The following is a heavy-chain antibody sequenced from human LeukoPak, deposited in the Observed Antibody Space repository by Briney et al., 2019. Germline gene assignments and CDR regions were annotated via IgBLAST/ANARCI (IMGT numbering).Heavy chain of an antibody. CDR1: GFTFSSFE. V-gene: IGHV3-48*03. Sequence: GGSLRLSCAASGFTFSSFEMNWVRQAPGKGLEWVSYISSSRSTIYYADSVKGRFTISRDNAKNSLYLQMNSLRVEDTAVYYCAREGVMAPYYFDYWGQGTLVTVPS. D-gene: IGHD3-16*01. J-gene: IGHJ4*02. CDR2: ISSSRSTI. CDR3: AREGVMAPYYFDY.